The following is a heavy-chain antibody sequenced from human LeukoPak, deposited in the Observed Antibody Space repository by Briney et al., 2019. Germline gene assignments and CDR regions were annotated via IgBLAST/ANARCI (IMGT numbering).Heavy chain of an antibody. V-gene: IGHV4-4*07. CDR3: ARDTYCSSTSCYKPAPYYYYYMDV. CDR1: GGSISSYY. J-gene: IGHJ6*03. Sequence: SETLSLTCTVSGGSISSYYWSWIRQPAGKGLEWIGRIYTSGSTNYNPSLKSRVTMSVDTSKNQFSLKLSSVTAADTAVYYCARDTYCSSTSCYKPAPYYYYYMDVWAKGPRSPSP. D-gene: IGHD2-2*02. CDR2: IYTSGST.